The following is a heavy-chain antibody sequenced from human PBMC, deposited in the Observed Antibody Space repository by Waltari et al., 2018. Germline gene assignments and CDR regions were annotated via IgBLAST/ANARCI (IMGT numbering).Heavy chain of an antibody. V-gene: IGHV4-4*07. D-gene: IGHD5-18*01. J-gene: IGHJ3*02. CDR1: GGCINSCY. CDR3: ARDLWRYSFGSGAFDI. CDR2: FYTRGRT. Sequence: QVQLQESGPGLVKPSESLSLTCTVSGGCINSCYWSWIRQSAGKGLEWIGRFYTRGRTTYNPSLESRVSMSVDVSRNQFSLKLSSVTAADTAMYYCARDLWRYSFGSGAFDIWGQGIMVTVSS.